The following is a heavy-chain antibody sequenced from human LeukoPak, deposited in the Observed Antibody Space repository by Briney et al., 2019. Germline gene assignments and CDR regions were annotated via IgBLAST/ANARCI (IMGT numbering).Heavy chain of an antibody. V-gene: IGHV3-66*01. D-gene: IGHD6-19*01. CDR1: GFTFSSYA. Sequence: GGSLRLSCAASGFTFSSYAMSWVRQAPGKGLEWVSVIYSGGSTYYADSVKGRFTISRDNSKNTLYLQMNSLRAEDTAVYYCAGGVAVAGIGPLDFWGQGTLVTVSS. CDR2: IYSGGST. J-gene: IGHJ4*02. CDR3: AGGVAVAGIGPLDF.